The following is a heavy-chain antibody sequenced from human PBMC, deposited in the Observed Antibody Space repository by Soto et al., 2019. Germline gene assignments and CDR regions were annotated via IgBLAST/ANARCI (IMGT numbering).Heavy chain of an antibody. D-gene: IGHD2-21*02. J-gene: IGHJ3*02. CDR3: ARAPLRTAIPKDAFNI. Sequence: QLQLQESGPGLVKPSETLSLNCSVSGGSFSNSYWTWIRQPAGKRLEWIGRIYTSGSTTYNPSLKSRVTLSLDTSKGQFSLRVTSVTAADTAVYYCARAPLRTAIPKDAFNIWGQGTMVTVSS. V-gene: IGHV4-4*07. CDR2: IYTSGST. CDR1: GGSFSNSY.